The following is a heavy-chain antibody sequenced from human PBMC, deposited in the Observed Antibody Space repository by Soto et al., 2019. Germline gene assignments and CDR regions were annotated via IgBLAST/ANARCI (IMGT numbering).Heavy chain of an antibody. V-gene: IGHV4-34*01. J-gene: IGHJ6*02. Sequence: QVQLQQWGAGLLKPSETLSLTCGVSGGSFGSYYWSWIRQPPGKGLEYIGEVNSIGSTNYNPSLKSRVTISVDTSKKQFSLRLSSVTAADTAVYYCARVRTGGLNGLDVWGQGTTVTVSS. CDR1: GGSFGSYY. CDR3: ARVRTGGLNGLDV. CDR2: VNSIGST. D-gene: IGHD2-8*02.